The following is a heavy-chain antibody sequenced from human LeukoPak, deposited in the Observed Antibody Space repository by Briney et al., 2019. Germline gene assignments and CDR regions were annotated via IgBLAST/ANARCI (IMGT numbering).Heavy chain of an antibody. CDR1: GGSISSGGYY. CDR2: INHSGST. J-gene: IGHJ4*02. CDR3: ASAIAVAGLFDY. Sequence: SETLSLTCTVSGGSISSGGYYWSWIRQPPGKGLEWIGEINHSGSTNYNPSLKSRVTISVDTSKNQFSLKLSSVTAADTAVYYCASAIAVAGLFDYWGQGTLVTASS. D-gene: IGHD6-19*01. V-gene: IGHV4-39*07.